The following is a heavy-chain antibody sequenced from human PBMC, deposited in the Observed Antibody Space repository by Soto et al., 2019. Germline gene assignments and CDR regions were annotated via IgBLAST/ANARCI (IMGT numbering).Heavy chain of an antibody. D-gene: IGHD3-16*02. V-gene: IGHV1-3*05. CDR1: GYTFTAYA. CDR3: ARSAISPYGGLIGPFDY. CDR2: INPGNGNT. Sequence: VQLVQSGGEEKKPGASVKVSCEASGYTFTAYAIHWLRQAPGQRLEWMAWINPGNGNTRYSQKFLGRVSITRDTSASTAYLELDSLRSEDTAVYYCARSAISPYGGLIGPFDYWGQGNLVTVSS. J-gene: IGHJ4*02.